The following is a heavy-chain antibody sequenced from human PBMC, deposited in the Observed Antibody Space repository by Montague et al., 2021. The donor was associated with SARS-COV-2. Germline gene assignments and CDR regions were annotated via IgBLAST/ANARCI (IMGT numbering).Heavy chain of an antibody. CDR3: ARDEYLSAGRQETDYYYGMDV. CDR2: IYSGGST. V-gene: IGHV3-66*01. Sequence: SLRLSCAASGFTVSSSYMSWVRQAPGKGLEWVSVIYSGGSTYYADSVKGRFTISRDNSKNTLYLQMNSLRAEDTAVYYCARDEYLSAGRQETDYYYGMDVWGQGTTDTVSS. CDR1: GFTVSSSY. J-gene: IGHJ6*02. D-gene: IGHD6-13*01.